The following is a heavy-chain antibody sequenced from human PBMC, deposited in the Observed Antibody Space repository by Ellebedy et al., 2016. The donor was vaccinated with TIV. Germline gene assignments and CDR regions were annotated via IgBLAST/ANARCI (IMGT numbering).Heavy chain of an antibody. Sequence: ASVKVSCXASGYTFTSYAMHWVRQAPGQRLEWMGWSNAGNGNTKYSQEFQGRVTITRDTSASTAYMELSSLRSEDMAVYYCAREGRGSYYNAFDIWGQGTMVTVSS. CDR2: SNAGNGNT. CDR1: GYTFTSYA. J-gene: IGHJ3*02. D-gene: IGHD3-10*01. V-gene: IGHV1-3*02. CDR3: AREGRGSYYNAFDI.